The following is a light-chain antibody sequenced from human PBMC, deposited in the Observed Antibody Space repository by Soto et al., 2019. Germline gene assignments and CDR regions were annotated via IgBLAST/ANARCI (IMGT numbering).Light chain of an antibody. CDR2: DVS. J-gene: IGLJ1*01. CDR1: SSDVGGYNY. Sequence: QSVLTQPRSVSGSPGQSVTISCTGTSSDVGGYNYVSWYQQHPGKAPKLMIYDVSKRPSGVPDRFYGSKSGNTASLTISGLQAEDEADYYCCSYAGSFHVFGTGTKLTVL. V-gene: IGLV2-11*01. CDR3: CSYAGSFHV.